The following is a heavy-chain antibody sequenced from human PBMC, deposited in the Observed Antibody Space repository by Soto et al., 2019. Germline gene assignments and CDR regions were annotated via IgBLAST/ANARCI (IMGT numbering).Heavy chain of an antibody. V-gene: IGHV3-30-3*01. CDR3: AREGYDSSGYYIDY. CDR2: ISYDGSNK. CDR1: GFTFSSYA. D-gene: IGHD3-22*01. J-gene: IGHJ4*02. Sequence: GGSLRLSCAASGFTFSSYAMHWVRQAPGKGLEWVAVISYDGSNKYYADSVKGRFTISRDNSKNTLYLQVNSLRAEDTAVYYCAREGYDSSGYYIDYWGQGTLVTVSS.